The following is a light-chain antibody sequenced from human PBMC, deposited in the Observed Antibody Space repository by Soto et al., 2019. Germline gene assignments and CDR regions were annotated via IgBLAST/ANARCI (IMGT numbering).Light chain of an antibody. J-gene: IGKJ5*01. CDR2: DAS. V-gene: IGKV1-33*01. Sequence: IQLSQTPSSRSGSLGYGFTITCLASQSISSWLAWYQQKPGKAPKLLIYDASTLESGVPSRFSGSGSGTDFTFTISSLQPEDIATYYCQQYDNLPPPTFGQGTRLEIK. CDR1: QSISSW. CDR3: QQYDNLPPPT.